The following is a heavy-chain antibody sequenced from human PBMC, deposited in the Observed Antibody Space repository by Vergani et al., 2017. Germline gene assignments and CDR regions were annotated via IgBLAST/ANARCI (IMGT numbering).Heavy chain of an antibody. D-gene: IGHD6-19*01. V-gene: IGHV4-39*01. CDR1: ADSISSGSYY. CDR2: IYYSGPT. J-gene: IGHJ4*02. CDR3: GRQRPGGGWSPGDFDD. Sequence: QLQLQQSGPGLVKPSETLFLTCTVSADSISSGSYYWGWIRQPPGKSLEWIGSIYYSGPTYYNPSLKSRVAISVATSKNRFSLKVTSVTAADTAVYFCGRQRPGGGWSPGDFDDWGQGILVTVSS.